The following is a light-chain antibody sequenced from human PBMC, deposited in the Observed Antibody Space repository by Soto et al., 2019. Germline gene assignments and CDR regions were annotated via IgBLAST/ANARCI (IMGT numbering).Light chain of an antibody. Sequence: EIVLTQSPGTLSLSPGERATLSCRASQSVSTSYLAWYQQKLGQAPRLLIYGASTRAPGIPDRFSGSGSGTDFTLTISRLEPEDFALYYCQQYGSSTRTFGQGTKVEIK. CDR2: GAS. CDR3: QQYGSSTRT. V-gene: IGKV3-20*01. J-gene: IGKJ1*01. CDR1: QSVSTSY.